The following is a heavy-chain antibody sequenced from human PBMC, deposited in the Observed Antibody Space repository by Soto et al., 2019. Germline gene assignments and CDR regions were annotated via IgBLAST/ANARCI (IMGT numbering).Heavy chain of an antibody. Sequence: SETLSLTCTVSGGSISSYYWSWIRQPPGKGLEWIGYIYYSGSTNYNPSLKSRVTISVDTSKNQFSLKLSSVTAADTAVYYCAGVRSGSYELDYWGQGTLVTVSS. CDR1: GGSISSYY. D-gene: IGHD3-10*01. CDR3: AGVRSGSYELDY. CDR2: IYYSGST. J-gene: IGHJ4*02. V-gene: IGHV4-59*01.